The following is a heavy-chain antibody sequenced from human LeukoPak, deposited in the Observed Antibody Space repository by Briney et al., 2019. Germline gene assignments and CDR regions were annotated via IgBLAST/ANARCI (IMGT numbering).Heavy chain of an antibody. CDR2: IIPIIGIV. V-gene: IGHV1-69*04. CDR1: GDTFNNYP. Sequence: ASVKVSCKASGDTFNNYPITWVRQAPGQGLEWRGRIIPIIGIVNYEQKFQDRVTMTADTSTSTVYMELSSLRSEDTAVYYCARVSGYISGLYFDYWGQGTLVTVSS. D-gene: IGHD5-18*01. J-gene: IGHJ4*02. CDR3: ARVSGYISGLYFDY.